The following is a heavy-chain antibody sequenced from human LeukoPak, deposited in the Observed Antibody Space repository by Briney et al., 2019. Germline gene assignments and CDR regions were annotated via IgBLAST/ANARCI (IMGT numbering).Heavy chain of an antibody. CDR2: ISYDGSNK. J-gene: IGHJ5*02. Sequence: GGSLRLSCAASGFTFSSYAMHWVRQAPGKGLEWVAVISYDGSNKYYADSVKGRFTISRDNSKNTLYLQMNSLRAEDTAVYYCARDNLGQLGLRDRKSWFDPWGQGTLVTVSS. D-gene: IGHD6-13*01. V-gene: IGHV3-30*04. CDR3: ARDNLGQLGLRDRKSWFDP. CDR1: GFTFSSYA.